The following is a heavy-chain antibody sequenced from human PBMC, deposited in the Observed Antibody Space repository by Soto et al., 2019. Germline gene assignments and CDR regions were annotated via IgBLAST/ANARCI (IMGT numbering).Heavy chain of an antibody. CDR1: GFTFIIYG. J-gene: IGHJ4*02. V-gene: IGHV3-30*18. D-gene: IGHD3-22*01. Sequence: GGSLRLSCSASGFTFIIYGMHWVRQAPGKGLEWVAVISYDGSNKYYADSVKGRFTISRDNSKNTLYLQMNSLRAEDTAVYYCAKGPYYYDSSGLIDYWGQGNLVTVSS. CDR3: AKGPYYYDSSGLIDY. CDR2: ISYDGSNK.